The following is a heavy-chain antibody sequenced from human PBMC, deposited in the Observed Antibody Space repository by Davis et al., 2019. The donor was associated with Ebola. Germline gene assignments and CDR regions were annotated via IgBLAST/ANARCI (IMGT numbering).Heavy chain of an antibody. Sequence: GGSLRLSCAASGFTFTTYAMNWVRQAPGEGLEWVAAIGGRGDSTYYADSVKGRFTISRDNSKNTLYLKMNSLRADDTALYYCAKDRWEPGVYFDSWGQGTLVTVSS. CDR1: GFTFTTYA. CDR2: IGGRGDST. D-gene: IGHD1-26*01. J-gene: IGHJ4*02. V-gene: IGHV3-23*01. CDR3: AKDRWEPGVYFDS.